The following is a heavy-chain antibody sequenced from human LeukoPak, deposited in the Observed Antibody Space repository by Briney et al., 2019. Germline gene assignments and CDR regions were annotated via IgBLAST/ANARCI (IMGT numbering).Heavy chain of an antibody. CDR3: AHNYYDSSGYYYYYMDV. D-gene: IGHD3-22*01. Sequence: SETLSLTCTVAGGSISSSSYYWGWIRQPPGKGLEWIGSIYYSGSTYYNPSLKSRVTISVDTSKNQFSLKLSSVTAADTAVYYCAHNYYDSSGYYYYYMDVWGKGTTVTISS. CDR2: IYYSGST. J-gene: IGHJ6*03. CDR1: GGSISSSSYY. V-gene: IGHV4-39*01.